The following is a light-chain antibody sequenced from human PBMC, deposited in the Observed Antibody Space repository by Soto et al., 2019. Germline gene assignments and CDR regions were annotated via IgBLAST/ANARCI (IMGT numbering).Light chain of an antibody. V-gene: IGKV3-11*01. CDR1: QSVSTY. CDR2: DVS. J-gene: IGKJ3*01. Sequence: EIVLTQSPATLSLSPGERATLSCRASQSVSTYLAWYQQKPAQPPRLLIFDVSNRAAGIPARFSGSGSGTDFTLTISSLEPEDFAVYYCQQRSYLFTFGPGTKVDIK. CDR3: QQRSYLFT.